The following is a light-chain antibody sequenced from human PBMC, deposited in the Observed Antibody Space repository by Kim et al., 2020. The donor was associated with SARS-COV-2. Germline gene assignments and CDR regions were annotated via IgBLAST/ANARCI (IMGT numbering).Light chain of an antibody. CDR2: GAS. CDR3: QKFDNRPPVT. J-gene: IGKJ4*01. CDR1: QSVSSN. Sequence: EIVMTQSPATLSVSPGERVTLSCRASQSVSSNLAWYQQKPGQAPRLLIYGASTRATGIPARFSGSGSGTEFTLDISSLQSEDFAVYYCQKFDNRPPVTFGGGTKLEI. V-gene: IGKV3-15*01.